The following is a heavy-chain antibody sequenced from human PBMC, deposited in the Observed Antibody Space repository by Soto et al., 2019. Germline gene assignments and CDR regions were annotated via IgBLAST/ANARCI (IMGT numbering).Heavy chain of an antibody. CDR2: IYDNGGA. J-gene: IGHJ4*02. V-gene: IGHV4-31*03. Sequence: QVQLQESGPGLVKPSQTLSLTCTVSGDSTSSGGYYWSWIRQHPGKGLEWIGYIYDNGGAYYSPSLRGRVVISLDRSENQFSLRLSSVTAADTAVYYCARVKGGTTRRAFDSWGQGTLVTVSS. D-gene: IGHD1-7*01. CDR3: ARVKGGTTRRAFDS. CDR1: GDSTSSGGYY.